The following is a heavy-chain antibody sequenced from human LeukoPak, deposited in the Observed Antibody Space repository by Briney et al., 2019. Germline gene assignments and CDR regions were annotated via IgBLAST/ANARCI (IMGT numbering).Heavy chain of an antibody. V-gene: IGHV3-48*01. CDR2: IRSRPSTI. J-gene: IGHJ4*02. Sequence: PGGSLRLSCAASGFTFTSYSMYWVRQAPGKGLEWVSYIRSRPSTIYYADSVKGRFTISRDDAKNSLYLQMNSLRAEDTAIYYFVRDHRWGFDSWGQGTQVTVSS. CDR1: GFTFTSYS. D-gene: IGHD7-27*01. CDR3: VRDHRWGFDS.